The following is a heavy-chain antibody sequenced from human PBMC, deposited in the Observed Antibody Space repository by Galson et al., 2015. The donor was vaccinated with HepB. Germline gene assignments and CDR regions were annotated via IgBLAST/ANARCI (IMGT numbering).Heavy chain of an antibody. CDR3: ARYDFWSGVPIYYYYMDV. Sequence: SVKVSCKASGYTFTGYGITWVRQAPGQGLEWMGWISAHDGNTNYAQKLQGRVTMTTDTSTSTAYMELRSLRSDDTAVYYCARYDFWSGVPIYYYYMDVWGKGTTVTVSS. V-gene: IGHV1-18*01. J-gene: IGHJ6*03. CDR1: GYTFTGYG. CDR2: ISAHDGNT. D-gene: IGHD3-3*01.